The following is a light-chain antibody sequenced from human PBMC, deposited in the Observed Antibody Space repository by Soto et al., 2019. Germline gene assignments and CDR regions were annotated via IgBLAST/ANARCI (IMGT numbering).Light chain of an antibody. CDR3: QQYGSSGT. Sequence: EIVLTQSPGTLSLSPGERATLSCRASQSVSNNYLAWYQQKPCQAPRLLIYGASKRATGIPDRFRGSGSGTDCTRTISRLEPEDVAVYYCQQYGSSGTFGQGTKVDIK. CDR1: QSVSNNY. CDR2: GAS. V-gene: IGKV3-20*01. J-gene: IGKJ1*01.